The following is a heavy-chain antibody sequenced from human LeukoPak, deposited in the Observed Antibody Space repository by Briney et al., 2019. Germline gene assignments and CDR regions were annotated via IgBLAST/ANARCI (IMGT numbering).Heavy chain of an antibody. D-gene: IGHD3-9*01. Sequence: ASVKVSCKASGYTFTTYYVHWVRQAPGQGLEWMGIINPSGGSATYAQKFRGRLTMTRDMSTSTVYMELSSLRSEDTAVYYCARGSRPVYNLLTGKRYFDYWGQGTLLTVSS. CDR2: INPSGGSA. V-gene: IGHV1-46*01. CDR3: ARGSRPVYNLLTGKRYFDY. CDR1: GYTFTTYY. J-gene: IGHJ4*02.